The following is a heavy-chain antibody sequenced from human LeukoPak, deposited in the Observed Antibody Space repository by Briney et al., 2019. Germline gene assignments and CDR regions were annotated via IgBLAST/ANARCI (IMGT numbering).Heavy chain of an antibody. D-gene: IGHD3-22*01. J-gene: IGHJ4*02. CDR1: GYTFTGYG. Sequence: ASVKVSCKASGYTFTGYGISWVQQAPGQGLEWMGWISAYNGNTNYAQKLQGRVTMTTDTFTSTAYMELRSLRSDDTAVYYCARSLYDSSGYLSWGFDYWGQGTLVTVSS. CDR3: ARSLYDSSGYLSWGFDY. V-gene: IGHV1-18*01. CDR2: ISAYNGNT.